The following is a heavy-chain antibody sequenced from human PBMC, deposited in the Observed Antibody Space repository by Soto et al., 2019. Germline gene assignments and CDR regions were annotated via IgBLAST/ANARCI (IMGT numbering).Heavy chain of an antibody. D-gene: IGHD3-9*01. V-gene: IGHV4-59*08. Sequence: SETLSLTCTVSGGSISSYYWSWIRQPPGKGLEWIGYIYYSGSTNYNPSLKSRVTISVDTSKNQFSLKLSSVTAADTAVYYCARLNPNYEMLTGYLWAFDIWGQGTMVTVSS. CDR2: IYYSGST. CDR3: ARLNPNYEMLTGYLWAFDI. CDR1: GGSISSYY. J-gene: IGHJ3*02.